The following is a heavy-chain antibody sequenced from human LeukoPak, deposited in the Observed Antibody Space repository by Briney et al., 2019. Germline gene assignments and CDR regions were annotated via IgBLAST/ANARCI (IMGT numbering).Heavy chain of an antibody. J-gene: IGHJ4*02. CDR3: AKGSIMLWV. Sequence: PGGSLRLSCAASGFTFSTYAMSWVRQAPGKGLEWVSSISASGTSPYYTDSVRGRFTISRDSAKNTLSLQMNSLRADDTAVYYCAKGSIMLWVGGQGTLVTVSS. CDR1: GFTFSTYA. V-gene: IGHV3-23*01. CDR2: ISASGTSP. D-gene: IGHD2-8*01.